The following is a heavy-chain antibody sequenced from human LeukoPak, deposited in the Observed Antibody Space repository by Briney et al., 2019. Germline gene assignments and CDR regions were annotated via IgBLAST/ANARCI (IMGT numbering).Heavy chain of an antibody. V-gene: IGHV3-48*01. CDR2: ISSRSTTT. CDR3: ASRRDY. CDR1: GFTFSSYS. J-gene: IGHJ4*02. Sequence: PGGSLRLSCAAFGFTFSSYSMNWVRQAPGKGLEWVSYISSRSTTTYYADSVKGRFTISRDNDKNSLYLQMNSLRVEDTAIYYCASRRDYWGQGTLVTVSS.